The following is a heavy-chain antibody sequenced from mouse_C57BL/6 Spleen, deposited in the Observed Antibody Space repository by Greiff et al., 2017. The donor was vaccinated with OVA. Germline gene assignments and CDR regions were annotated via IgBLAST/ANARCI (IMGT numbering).Heavy chain of an antibody. CDR3: ANYDGYYLFAY. J-gene: IGHJ3*01. CDR2: INPSTGGT. Sequence: EVKLMESGPELVKPGASVKISCKASGYSFTGYYMNWVKQSPEKSLEWIGEINPSTGGTTYNQKFKAKATLTVDKSSSTAYMQLKSLTSEDSAVYYCANYDGYYLFAYWGQGTLVTVSA. D-gene: IGHD2-3*01. V-gene: IGHV1-42*01. CDR1: GYSFTGYY.